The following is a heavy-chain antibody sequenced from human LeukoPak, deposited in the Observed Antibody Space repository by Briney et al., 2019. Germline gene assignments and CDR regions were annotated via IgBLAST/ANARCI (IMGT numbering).Heavy chain of an antibody. D-gene: IGHD2-2*01. J-gene: IGHJ4*02. V-gene: IGHV4-61*02. CDR2: IYTSGST. Sequence: PSQTLSLTCTVSGGSISSGSYYWSWIRQPAGKGLEWIGRIYTSGSTNYNPSLKSRVTISVDTSKNQFSLKLSSVTAADTAMYYCARVTYHLLSFDYWGQGTLVTVSS. CDR3: ARVTYHLLSFDY. CDR1: GGSISSGSYY.